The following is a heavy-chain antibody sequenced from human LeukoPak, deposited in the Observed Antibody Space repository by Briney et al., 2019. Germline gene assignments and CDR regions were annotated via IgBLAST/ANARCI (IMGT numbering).Heavy chain of an antibody. D-gene: IGHD1-26*01. J-gene: IGHJ4*02. CDR2: IYYSGST. V-gene: IGHV4-59*08. CDR3: ARAVGTTTTLFDY. CDR1: GGSISSYY. Sequence: SETLSLTCTVSGGSISSYYWSWIRQFPGKGLEWSGDIYYSGSTNYNPSLTSRVTISVDTSKNQFSLTLSSVTAADTAVYYCARAVGTTTTLFDYWGQGTLVTVSS.